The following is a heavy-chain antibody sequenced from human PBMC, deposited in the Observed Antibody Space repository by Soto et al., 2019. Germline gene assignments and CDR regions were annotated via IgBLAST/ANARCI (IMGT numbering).Heavy chain of an antibody. Sequence: QVQLVESGGGVVQPGRSLRLSCAASGFSFSTYPMHWVRQAPGKGLEWLAVISSDGSREYYADSVKVRCTICRDNSKNSLYLQTNSLRLEDAALYYCAGGRAMDVWGQGTTVTVSS. CDR3: AGGRAMDV. V-gene: IGHV3-30-3*01. CDR2: ISSDGSRE. D-gene: IGHD2-15*01. CDR1: GFSFSTYP. J-gene: IGHJ6*02.